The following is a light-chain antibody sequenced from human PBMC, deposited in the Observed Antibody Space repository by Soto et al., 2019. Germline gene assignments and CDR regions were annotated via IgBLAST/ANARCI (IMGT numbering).Light chain of an antibody. J-gene: IGKJ1*01. CDR3: QQYNSYSRT. CDR2: KAS. Sequence: DIQMTKSPSTLSASVGDRVTITCRASQSISSWLAWYQQKPGKAPKLLIYKASSLESGVPSRFSGSGSGTEFTLTISRLQPDDFATYDCQQYNSYSRTFGQGTKVEIK. V-gene: IGKV1-5*03. CDR1: QSISSW.